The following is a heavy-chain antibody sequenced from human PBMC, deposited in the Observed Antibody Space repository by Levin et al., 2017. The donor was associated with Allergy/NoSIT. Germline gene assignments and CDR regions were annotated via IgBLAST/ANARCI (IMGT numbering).Heavy chain of an antibody. J-gene: IGHJ4*02. CDR2: IYYSGST. CDR3: ARLGPLGGSYDPV. Sequence: SQTLSLTCTVSGGSISSYYWSWIRQPPGKGLEWIGYIYYSGSTNYNPSLKSRVTISVDTSKNQFSLKLSSVTAADTAVYYCARLGPLGGSYDPVWGQGTLVTVSS. D-gene: IGHD1-26*01. CDR1: GGSISSYY. V-gene: IGHV4-59*08.